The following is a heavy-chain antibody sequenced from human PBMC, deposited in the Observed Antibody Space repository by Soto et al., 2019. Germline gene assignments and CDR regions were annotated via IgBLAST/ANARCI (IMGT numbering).Heavy chain of an antibody. Sequence: EVQLVESGGGLVQPGGSLRLSCAASGFTFSSYWMSWVRQAPGEGLEWVANIKQDGSEKYYEDSGQGRFTISRDNAKNSLSLQMNSLRAEDTAVYYCARDLGIGAAGRGYYYYYGMDVWGQGTTVTVSS. J-gene: IGHJ6*02. CDR2: IKQDGSEK. CDR3: ARDLGIGAAGRGYYYYYGMDV. D-gene: IGHD6-13*01. V-gene: IGHV3-7*03. CDR1: GFTFSSYW.